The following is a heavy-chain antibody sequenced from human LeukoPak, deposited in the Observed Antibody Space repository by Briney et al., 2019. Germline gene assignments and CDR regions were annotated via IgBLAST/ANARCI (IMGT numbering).Heavy chain of an antibody. D-gene: IGHD3-22*01. CDR3: AKDSYYYDSSGYWMGSYYMDV. CDR1: GFTFSSYG. J-gene: IGHJ6*03. V-gene: IGHV3-23*01. Sequence: GGSLRLSCAASGFTFSSYGMSWVRQAPGKGLEWVSAISGSGGSTYYADSVKGRFTISRDNSKNTLYLQMNSLRAGDTAVYYCAKDSYYYDSSGYWMGSYYMDVWGKGTTVTVSS. CDR2: ISGSGGST.